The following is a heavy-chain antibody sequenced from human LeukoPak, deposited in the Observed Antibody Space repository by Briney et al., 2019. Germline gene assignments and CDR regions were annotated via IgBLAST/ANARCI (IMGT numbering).Heavy chain of an antibody. J-gene: IGHJ4*02. CDR2: ISYDGSNK. D-gene: IGHD3-22*01. CDR1: GFTFSSYG. Sequence: PGRSLRLSCAASGFTFSSYGMHWVRQAPGKGLEWVAVISYDGSNKYYADSVKGRFTISRDNSKNTLYLQMDSLRAEDTAVYYCAKDQSSGYFGYWGQGTLVTVSS. CDR3: AKDQSSGYFGY. V-gene: IGHV3-30*18.